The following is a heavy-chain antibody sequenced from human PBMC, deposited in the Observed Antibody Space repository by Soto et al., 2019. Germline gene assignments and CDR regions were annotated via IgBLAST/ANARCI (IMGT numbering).Heavy chain of an antibody. CDR2: IYSGGST. V-gene: IGHV3-53*01. J-gene: IGHJ6*02. D-gene: IGHD3-3*01. CDR3: ARAKYYDFWSGLYGMDV. CDR1: GFTVSSNY. Sequence: EVQLVESGGGLIQPGGSLRLSCAASGFTVSSNYMSWVRQAPGKGLEWVSVIYSGGSTYYADSVKGRFTISRDNSTNTLYLQMNSLRAEDTAVYYCARAKYYDFWSGLYGMDVWGQGTTVTVSS.